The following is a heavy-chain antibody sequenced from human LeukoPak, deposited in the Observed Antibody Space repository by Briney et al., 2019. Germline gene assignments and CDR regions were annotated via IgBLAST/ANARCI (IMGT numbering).Heavy chain of an antibody. D-gene: IGHD3-3*01. V-gene: IGHV1-18*01. CDR3: ARDLLTYYDFWSGYFPAYFDY. J-gene: IGHJ4*02. CDR2: ISAYNGNT. CDR1: GYTFTSYG. Sequence: GASVKVSCKASGYTFTSYGISWVRQAPGQGLEWMGWISAYNGNTNYAQKLQGRVTMTTDTSTSTAYMELRSLRSDDTAVYYCARDLLTYYDFWSGYFPAYFDYWGQGTLVTVSS.